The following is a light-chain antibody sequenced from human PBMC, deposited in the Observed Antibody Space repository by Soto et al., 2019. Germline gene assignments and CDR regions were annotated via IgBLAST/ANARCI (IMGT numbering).Light chain of an antibody. Sequence: DIQMTQSPSTLSASVGDRVTIICRASQSISSWLAWYQQKPGKAPKLLIYDASSLESGVPSRFSGSGSGTEFTLTISSLQPDDFATYYCQQYNSYPVTFGQGTKVEIK. CDR3: QQYNSYPVT. CDR2: DAS. CDR1: QSISSW. V-gene: IGKV1-5*02. J-gene: IGKJ1*01.